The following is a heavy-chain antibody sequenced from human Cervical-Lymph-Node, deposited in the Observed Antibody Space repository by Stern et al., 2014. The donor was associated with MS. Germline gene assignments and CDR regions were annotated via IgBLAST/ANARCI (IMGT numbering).Heavy chain of an antibody. V-gene: IGHV4-39*01. Sequence: QLQLQESGPGLVKPSETLSLTCTVSGGSISSSNYYWGWIRQPPGKGLEWIGNIYYSGSTYYNPSLKSRVTISVDKSKNPLSLRLNSVTAADTAVYFCARLYGSAFDYWGQGSLVTVSS. CDR2: IYYSGST. CDR3: ARLYGSAFDY. D-gene: IGHD3-10*01. CDR1: GGSISSSNYY. J-gene: IGHJ4*02.